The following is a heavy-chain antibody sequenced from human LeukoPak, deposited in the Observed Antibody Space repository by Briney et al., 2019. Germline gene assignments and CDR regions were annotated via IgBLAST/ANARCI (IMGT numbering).Heavy chain of an antibody. J-gene: IGHJ3*02. CDR1: GFTFSSYA. CDR2: ISGSGGST. V-gene: IGHV3-23*01. D-gene: IGHD3-22*01. Sequence: GGSLRLSCAASGFTFSSYAMSWVRQAPGKGLEWVSAISGSGGSTYYADSVKGRFTISRDNSKNTLYLQMNSLRAEDTAVYYWAKSRGKDYYDVSVFYWDDAFVIWGQGTM. CDR3: AKSRGKDYYDVSVFYWDDAFVI.